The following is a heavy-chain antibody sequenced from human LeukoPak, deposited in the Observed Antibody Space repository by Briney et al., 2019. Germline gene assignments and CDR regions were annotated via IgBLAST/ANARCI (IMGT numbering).Heavy chain of an antibody. D-gene: IGHD1-26*01. J-gene: IGHJ5*02. CDR2: ISYDGSNK. V-gene: IGHV3-30-3*01. CDR3: ARAPSTNGNWFDP. Sequence: GGSLRLSCAASGFTFSSYAMHWVGHAPGKGLEGVAVISYDGSNKYYADSVKGRFTIFRDNSKNTLYLQMNSLRAEDTAVYYCARAPSTNGNWFDPWGQGTLVTVSS. CDR1: GFTFSSYA.